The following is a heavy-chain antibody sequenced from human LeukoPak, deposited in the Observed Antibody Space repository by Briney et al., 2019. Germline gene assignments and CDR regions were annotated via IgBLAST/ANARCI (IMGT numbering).Heavy chain of an antibody. V-gene: IGHV3-48*01. CDR1: GFKFSDHY. CDR3: ARDLGSSWYRAFDI. CDR2: ISSSSSTI. J-gene: IGHJ3*02. D-gene: IGHD6-13*01. Sequence: GGSLRLSCAASGFKFSDHYIDWVRQAPGKGLEWVSYISSSSSTIYYADSVKGRFTISRDNAKNSLYLQMNSLRAEDTAVYYCARDLGSSWYRAFDIWGQGTMVTVSS.